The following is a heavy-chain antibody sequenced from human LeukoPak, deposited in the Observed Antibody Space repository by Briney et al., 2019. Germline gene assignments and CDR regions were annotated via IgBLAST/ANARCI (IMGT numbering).Heavy chain of an antibody. D-gene: IGHD6-19*01. CDR2: ISYDGSNK. V-gene: IGHV3-30*04. J-gene: IGHJ4*02. CDR3: ARVFYSSGWYGNFDY. CDR1: GFTFSSYA. Sequence: PGRSLRLSCAASGFTFSSYATHWVRQAPGKGLEWVAVISYDGSNKYYADSVKGRFTISRDNSKNTLYLQMNSLRAEDTAVYYCARVFYSSGWYGNFDYWGQGTLVTVSS.